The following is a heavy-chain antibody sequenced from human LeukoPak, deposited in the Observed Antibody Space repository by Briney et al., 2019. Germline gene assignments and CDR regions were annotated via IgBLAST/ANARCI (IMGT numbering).Heavy chain of an antibody. V-gene: IGHV1-69*13. CDR1: GGTLRTSG. Sequence: SVKVSCKASGGTLRTSGVNWVRQAPGQRLGWMGCVIPVFRTSNYAEKFQDRVSITADESTRTACMELSSLRSDDTAVYYCATSENPVAIPITWGQGTLVSVSS. CDR2: VIPVFRTS. J-gene: IGHJ5*02. D-gene: IGHD2-21*01. CDR3: ATSENPVAIPIT.